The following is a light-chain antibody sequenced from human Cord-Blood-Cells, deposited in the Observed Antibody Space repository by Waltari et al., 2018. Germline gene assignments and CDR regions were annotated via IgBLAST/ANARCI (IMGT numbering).Light chain of an antibody. Sequence: DIQMTQSPSSLSASVGDRVTITCQASQDISNYLNWYQQKPGKAPKLLIYDASNLETGVPARFSGSGSGTDCTFTISSLHPEDIATYYCQQYDNLPFTFGPGTKVDIK. CDR1: QDISNY. CDR3: QQYDNLPFT. CDR2: DAS. J-gene: IGKJ3*01. V-gene: IGKV1-33*01.